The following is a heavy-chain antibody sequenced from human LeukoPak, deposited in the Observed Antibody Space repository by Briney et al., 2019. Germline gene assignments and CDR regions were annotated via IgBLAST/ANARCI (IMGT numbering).Heavy chain of an antibody. D-gene: IGHD6-6*01. CDR1: GGSFSGYY. V-gene: IGHV4-34*01. Sequence: KPSETLSLTCAVYGGSFSGYYWSWIRQPPGKGLEWIGEINHSGSTNYNPSLKSRVTISVDTSKNQFSLKLSSVTAADTAVYYCARGRRAARPHWFDPWGQGTLVTVSS. J-gene: IGHJ5*02. CDR2: INHSGST. CDR3: ARGRRAARPHWFDP.